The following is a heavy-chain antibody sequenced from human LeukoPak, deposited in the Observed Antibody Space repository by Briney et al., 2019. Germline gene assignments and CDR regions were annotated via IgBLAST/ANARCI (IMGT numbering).Heavy chain of an antibody. CDR1: GGSISSSSYY. J-gene: IGHJ4*02. V-gene: IGHV4-39*06. CDR2: IYYSGST. CDR3: ARGQRAAAGH. D-gene: IGHD6-13*01. Sequence: SETLSLTCTVSGGSISSSSYYWGWIRQPPGKGLEWIGSIYYSGSTYYNPSLKSRVTISVDTSKNQFPLKLSSVTAADTAVYYCARGQRAAAGHWGQGTLVTVSS.